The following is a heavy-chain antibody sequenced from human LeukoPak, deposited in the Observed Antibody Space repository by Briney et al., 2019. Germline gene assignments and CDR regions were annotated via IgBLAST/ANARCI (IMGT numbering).Heavy chain of an antibody. J-gene: IGHJ3*02. CDR2: IYYSGRT. V-gene: IGHV4-59*11. Sequence: PSETLSLTCTVSGVSISSHYWSWIRQPPGKGLEWIGYIYYSGRTNYNPSLKSRVTISVDTSKNQFSLKLSSVTAADTAVYYCARFKGQYAFDMWGEGTMVTVSS. CDR1: GVSISSHY. CDR3: ARFKGQYAFDM. D-gene: IGHD6-19*01.